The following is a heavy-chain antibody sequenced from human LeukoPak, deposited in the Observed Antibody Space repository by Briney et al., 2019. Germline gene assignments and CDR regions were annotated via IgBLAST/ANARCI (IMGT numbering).Heavy chain of an antibody. CDR1: GASVSSYY. CDR2: MYYRGST. CDR3: ARGGYSYGPFDY. V-gene: IGHV4-59*02. Sequence: SEALSLTCTVSGASVSSYYWSWSRQPPGKGLEWIGYMYYRGSTNYNPSVRSRVTISVDTSKNQFSLKLSSVTAADTAVYYCARGGYSYGPFDYWGQGTLVTVSS. J-gene: IGHJ4*02. D-gene: IGHD5-18*01.